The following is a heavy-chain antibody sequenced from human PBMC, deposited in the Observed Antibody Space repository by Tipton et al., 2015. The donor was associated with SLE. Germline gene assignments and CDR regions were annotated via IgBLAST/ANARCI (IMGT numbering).Heavy chain of an antibody. J-gene: IGHJ4*02. Sequence: SLRLSCAASGFTFGSYGMHWVRQAPGKGLEWVAVIWHDGSNKYYADSVKGRFTISRDNSKNTMYLQVNSLRAEDTAVYYCARDTNPTSFDYWGQGTPVTVSS. V-gene: IGHV3-33*01. CDR2: IWHDGSNK. D-gene: IGHD1-26*01. CDR3: ARDTNPTSFDY. CDR1: GFTFGSYG.